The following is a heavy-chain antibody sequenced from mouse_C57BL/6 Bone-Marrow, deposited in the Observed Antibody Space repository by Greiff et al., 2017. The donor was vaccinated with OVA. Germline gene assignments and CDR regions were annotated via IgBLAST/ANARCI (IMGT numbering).Heavy chain of an antibody. J-gene: IGHJ3*01. CDR2: ISSGSSTI. Sequence: EVQRVESGGGLVKPGGSLKLSCAASGFTFSDYGMHWVRQAPEKGLEWVAYISSGSSTIYYADTVKGRFTISRDNAKNTLFLQMTSLRSEDTAMYYCARFPSGYYDWFAYWGQGTLVTVSA. CDR1: GFTFSDYG. D-gene: IGHD2-3*01. V-gene: IGHV5-17*01. CDR3: ARFPSGYYDWFAY.